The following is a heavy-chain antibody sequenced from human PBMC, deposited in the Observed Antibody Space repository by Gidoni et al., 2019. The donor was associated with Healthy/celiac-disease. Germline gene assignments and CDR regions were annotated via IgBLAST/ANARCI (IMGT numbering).Heavy chain of an antibody. CDR2: INWNGGST. V-gene: IGHV3-20*04. Sequence: EVKLVESVGGVVRPGGALGLSCAASGFTFDDYGRSWIRQDPGKGLEWVCGINWNGGSTGYADSVKCRFTISRDNAKNSLYLQMNSLRAEDTALYYCAREGYDSSRGAFDIWGQGTMVTVSS. CDR1: GFTFDDYG. J-gene: IGHJ3*02. D-gene: IGHD3-22*01. CDR3: AREGYDSSRGAFDI.